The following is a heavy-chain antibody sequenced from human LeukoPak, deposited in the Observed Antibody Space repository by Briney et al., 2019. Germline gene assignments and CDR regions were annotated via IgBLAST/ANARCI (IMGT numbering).Heavy chain of an antibody. CDR1: GGSISSYY. D-gene: IGHD6-6*01. Sequence: SETLSLTCTVSGGSISSYYWSWIRQPPGKGLEWIGYIYYSGSTNYNPSLKSRVTISVGTSKNQFSLKLSSVTAADTAVYYCARVPPYSSSTWSPDYGGQGTLVTVSS. CDR3: ARVPPYSSSTWSPDY. CDR2: IYYSGST. V-gene: IGHV4-59*01. J-gene: IGHJ4*02.